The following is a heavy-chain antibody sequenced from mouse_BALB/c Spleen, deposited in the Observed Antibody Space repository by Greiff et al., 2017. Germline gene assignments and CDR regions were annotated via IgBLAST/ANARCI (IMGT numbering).Heavy chain of an antibody. CDR3: ARHTLRWFAY. CDR2: ISSGGGST. Sequence: EVHLVESGGGLVKPGGSLKLSCAASGFAFSSYDMSWVRQTPEKRLEWVAYISSGGGSTYYPDTVKGRFTISRDNAKNTLYLQMSSLKSEDTAMYYCARHTLRWFAYWGQGTLVTVSA. D-gene: IGHD1-1*01. V-gene: IGHV5-12-1*01. J-gene: IGHJ3*01. CDR1: GFAFSSYD.